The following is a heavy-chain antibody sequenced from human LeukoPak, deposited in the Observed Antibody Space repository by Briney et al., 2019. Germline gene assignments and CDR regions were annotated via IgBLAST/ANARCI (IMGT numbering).Heavy chain of an antibody. J-gene: IGHJ3*02. D-gene: IGHD5-18*01. CDR3: ARTMVDTPVGVDAFDI. CDR2: IYYSGST. Sequence: SETLSLTCTVSGGSISSGNYYWGWIRQPPGKGLEWIGTIYYSGSTYYNPSLKSRVTISVDTSRNQFSLKLSSVTAADTAVYYCARTMVDTPVGVDAFDIWGQGTVVTVSS. CDR1: GGSISSGNYY. V-gene: IGHV4-39*07.